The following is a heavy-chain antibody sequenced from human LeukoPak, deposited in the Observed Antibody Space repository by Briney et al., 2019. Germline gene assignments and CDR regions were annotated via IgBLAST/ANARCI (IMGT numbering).Heavy chain of an antibody. D-gene: IGHD3-10*01. V-gene: IGHV4-38-2*02. J-gene: IGHJ4*02. CDR2: IYHSGST. CDR1: GYSISSGYY. Sequence: SETLSLTCAVSGYSISSGYYWGWIRQPPGKGLEWIGSIYHSGSTYYNPSLKSRVTISVDTSKNQFSLKLSSVTAADTAVYYCARDRRGGSGSYSPLGYWGQGTLVTVSS. CDR3: ARDRRGGSGSYSPLGY.